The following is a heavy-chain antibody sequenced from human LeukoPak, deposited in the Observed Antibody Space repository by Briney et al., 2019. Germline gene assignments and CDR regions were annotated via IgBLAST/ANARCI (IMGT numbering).Heavy chain of an antibody. D-gene: IGHD3-10*02. CDR1: GFTFSSYG. J-gene: IGHJ6*04. Sequence: GGSLRLSCAASGFTFSSYGMSWVRQAPGKGLEWVSAVSGSGGSTYYADSVKGRFTISRDNSKNTLYLQMNSLRAEDTAVYYCAELGITMIGGVWGKGTTVTISS. CDR3: AELGITMIGGV. V-gene: IGHV3-23*01. CDR2: VSGSGGST.